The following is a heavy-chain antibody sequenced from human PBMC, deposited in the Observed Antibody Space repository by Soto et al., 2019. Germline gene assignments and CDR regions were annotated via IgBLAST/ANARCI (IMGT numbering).Heavy chain of an antibody. J-gene: IGHJ4*02. D-gene: IGHD3-3*01. CDR3: AREAFGVVIPHDY. Sequence: GASVKVSCKASGYTFTSYAMHWVRQAPGQRLEWMGWINAGNGNTKYSQKFQGRVTITRDTSASTAYMELSSLRSEDTAVYYCAREAFGVVIPHDYWGQGTLVTVSS. CDR1: GYTFTSYA. V-gene: IGHV1-3*01. CDR2: INAGNGNT.